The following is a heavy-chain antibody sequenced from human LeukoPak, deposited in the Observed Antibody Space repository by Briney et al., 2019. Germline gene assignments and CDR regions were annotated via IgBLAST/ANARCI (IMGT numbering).Heavy chain of an antibody. V-gene: IGHV1-3*03. J-gene: IGHJ4*02. D-gene: IGHD3-10*01. CDR2: INGENGNT. Sequence: ASVKVSCKASGYIFSDYTMHWVRQAPGQRLEWMGWINGENGNTKYSQELRGRVTFTSDSSATTVYMELSSLRSEDVAVYYCARELSSVGANYFDYWGQGTLVTVSS. CDR3: ARELSSVGANYFDY. CDR1: GYIFSDYT.